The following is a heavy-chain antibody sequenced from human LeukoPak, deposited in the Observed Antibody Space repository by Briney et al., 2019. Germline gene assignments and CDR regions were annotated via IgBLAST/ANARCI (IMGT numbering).Heavy chain of an antibody. CDR2: VASSGTS. V-gene: IGHV4-59*01. D-gene: IGHD2-21*02. CDR1: GDSLNTYY. Sequence: SETLPLTCTVSGDSLNTYYWTWIRQTPGKELEWIGFVASSGTSNYNPSLKGRVSISIDTSKNQFSLALTSVTPADTAVYYCARVVRGVVTSNWFDPWGQGTLVSVSS. J-gene: IGHJ5*02. CDR3: ARVVRGVVTSNWFDP.